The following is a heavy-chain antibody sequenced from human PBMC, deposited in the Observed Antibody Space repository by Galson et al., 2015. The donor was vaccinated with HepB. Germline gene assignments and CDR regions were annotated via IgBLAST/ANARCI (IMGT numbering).Heavy chain of an antibody. J-gene: IGHJ4*02. CDR3: AKDSGYDYYFDY. CDR2: INSDGSST. V-gene: IGHV3-74*01. CDR1: GFTFSSYW. D-gene: IGHD5-12*01. Sequence: SLRLSCAASGFTFSSYWMHWVRQAPGKGLVWVSRINSDGSSTSYADSVKGRFTISRDNAKNTLYLQMNSLRAEDTAVYYCAKDSGYDYYFDYWGQGTLVTVSS.